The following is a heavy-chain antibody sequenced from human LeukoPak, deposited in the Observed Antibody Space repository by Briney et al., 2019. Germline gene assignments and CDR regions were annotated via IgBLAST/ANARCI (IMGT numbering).Heavy chain of an antibody. D-gene: IGHD5-18*01. Sequence: ASVKVSCKVSGYTLTELSMHWVRQAPGKGLEWMGGFDPEDGETIYAQKFQGRVTMTRNTSISTAYMELSSLRSEDTAVYYCARVRGRQLWLVGRGYYYYGMDVWGQGTTVTVSS. V-gene: IGHV1-24*01. CDR1: GYTLTELS. J-gene: IGHJ6*02. CDR2: FDPEDGET. CDR3: ARVRGRQLWLVGRGYYYYGMDV.